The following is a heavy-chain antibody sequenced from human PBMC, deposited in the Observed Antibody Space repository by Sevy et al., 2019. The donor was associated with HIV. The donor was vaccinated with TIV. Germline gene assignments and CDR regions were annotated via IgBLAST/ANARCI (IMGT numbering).Heavy chain of an antibody. J-gene: IGHJ4*02. CDR3: ATNSSTSALDS. V-gene: IGHV4-61*01. CDR1: GDYVSSGSSC. CDR2: MYYSGGT. Sequence: SETLCLTCTVSGDYVSSGSSCWSWIRQSPGRGLEWIGYMYYSGGTNYNPSLKSRVTLSVDTSKKQFSLKLSSVTAADTAVYYCATNSSTSALDSWGQGTLVTVSS. D-gene: IGHD2-2*01.